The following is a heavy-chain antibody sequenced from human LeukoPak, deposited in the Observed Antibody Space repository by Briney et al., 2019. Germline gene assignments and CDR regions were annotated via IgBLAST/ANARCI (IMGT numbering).Heavy chain of an antibody. CDR3: AKGGKFYGSGSPVNNWFDP. CDR1: GFTFSSYV. D-gene: IGHD3-10*01. CDR2: ISAGGTST. Sequence: GGSLRLSCAASGFTFSSYVLSWVRQAPGEGLEWVSSISAGGTSTYCADSEKGRFTISRDNSKNMLYLHMTSLSAEDTAIYYCAKGGKFYGSGSPVNNWFDPWGQGTLVTVSS. J-gene: IGHJ5*02. V-gene: IGHV3-23*01.